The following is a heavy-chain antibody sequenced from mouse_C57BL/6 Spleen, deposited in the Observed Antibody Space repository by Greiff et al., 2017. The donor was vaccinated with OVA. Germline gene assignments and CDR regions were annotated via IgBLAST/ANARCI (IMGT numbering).Heavy chain of an antibody. CDR2: INPSTGGT. Sequence: VHVKQSGPELVKPGASVKISCKASGYSFTGYYMNWVKQSPEKSLEWIGEINPSTGGTTYNQKFKAKATLTVDKSSSTAYMQLKSLTSEDSAVYYCARSYGSSLYAMDYWGQGTSVTVSS. CDR3: ARSYGSSLYAMDY. D-gene: IGHD1-1*01. V-gene: IGHV1-42*01. CDR1: GYSFTGYY. J-gene: IGHJ4*01.